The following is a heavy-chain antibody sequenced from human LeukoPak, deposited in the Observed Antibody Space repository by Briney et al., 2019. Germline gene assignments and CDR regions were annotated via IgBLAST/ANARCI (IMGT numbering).Heavy chain of an antibody. V-gene: IGHV4-31*03. CDR1: GGSISSGGYY. J-gene: IGHJ4*02. CDR3: ARVVGMATIPDY. D-gene: IGHD5-24*01. Sequence: SETLSLTCTVSGGSISSGGYYWSWIRQHPGKGLEWIGYIYYSGSTYYNPSLKSRVTISVDTSKNQFSLKLSSVTAADTAVYYCARVVGMATIPDYWGQGTLVTVSS. CDR2: IYYSGST.